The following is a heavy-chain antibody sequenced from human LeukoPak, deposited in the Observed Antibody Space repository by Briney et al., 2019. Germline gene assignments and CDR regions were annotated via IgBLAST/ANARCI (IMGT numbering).Heavy chain of an antibody. Sequence: GGSLRLYCAASGFTFDDYAMHWVRQAPGKGLEWVSLISGDGCSTYYADSVKGRFTISRDNSKNSLYLQMNSLRTEDTALYYCAKGWFGELLPPHYWGQGTLVTVSS. V-gene: IGHV3-43*02. CDR1: GFTFDDYA. CDR2: ISGDGCST. CDR3: AKGWFGELLPPHY. J-gene: IGHJ4*02. D-gene: IGHD3-10*01.